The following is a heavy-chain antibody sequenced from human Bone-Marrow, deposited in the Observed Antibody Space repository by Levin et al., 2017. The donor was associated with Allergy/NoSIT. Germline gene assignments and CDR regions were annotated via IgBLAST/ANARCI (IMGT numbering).Heavy chain of an antibody. V-gene: IGHV4-39*01. J-gene: IGHJ3*01. CDR1: GGSISSRSYY. CDR2: LYSSGST. Sequence: SQTLSLTCFVSGGSISSRSYYWGWIRQTPEKGLEWIGSLYSSGSTFYNPSLKSRVTILVDNYKNQFSLRLSSVSAADTALYYCAKKGPTRYDPFDFWGQGTLVTVSS. CDR3: AKKGPTRYDPFDF. D-gene: IGHD2-15*01.